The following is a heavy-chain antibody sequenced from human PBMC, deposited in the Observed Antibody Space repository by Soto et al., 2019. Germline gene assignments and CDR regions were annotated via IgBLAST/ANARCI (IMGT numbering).Heavy chain of an antibody. Sequence: QVELQESGPGLVKPSETLSLTCSVSGASITSHYWNWIRQSAGEGLQWIGRVYARGATNYNPSLKSRVTISGDTSKNQFSLKLTSVTAADTAVYYCARSSGDDFFYYGMDVWGHGTTVTVSS. CDR3: ARSSGDDFFYYGMDV. CDR2: VYARGAT. D-gene: IGHD4-17*01. CDR1: GASITSHY. J-gene: IGHJ6*02. V-gene: IGHV4-4*07.